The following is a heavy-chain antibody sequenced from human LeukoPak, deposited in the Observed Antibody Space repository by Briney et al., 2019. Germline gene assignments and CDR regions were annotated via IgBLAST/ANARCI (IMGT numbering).Heavy chain of an antibody. D-gene: IGHD1-26*01. CDR3: ARGRDSAGYNFEY. Sequence: GGSLRLSCTASGFTFSDYGMSWFRQAPGKGLEWVGFIRSKAYGGTTEYDASVKGRFTISRDDSKSIDYLQMNSLKTEDTAVYYCARGRDSAGYNFEYWGQGALVTVCS. J-gene: IGHJ4*02. CDR2: IRSKAYGGTT. CDR1: GFTFSDYG. V-gene: IGHV3-49*03.